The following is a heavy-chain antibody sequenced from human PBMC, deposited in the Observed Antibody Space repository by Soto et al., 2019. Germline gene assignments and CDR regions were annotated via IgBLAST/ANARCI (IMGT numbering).Heavy chain of an antibody. V-gene: IGHV1-46*01. CDR2: INPSGGST. J-gene: IGHJ4*02. CDR3: ARGGSMVVMTDGFDF. Sequence: ASVKVSCKASGYTFTSYYMHWVRQAPGQGLEWMGIINPSGGSTNYAQKFQGRVTMTRDTSTSTVYMGLTSLRSEDTAMFYCARGGSMVVMTDGFDFWGQGTLVTVSS. CDR1: GYTFTSYY. D-gene: IGHD2-21*02.